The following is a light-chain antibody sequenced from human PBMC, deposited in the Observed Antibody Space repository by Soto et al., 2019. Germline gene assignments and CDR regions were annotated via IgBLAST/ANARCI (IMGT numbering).Light chain of an antibody. J-gene: IGLJ3*02. CDR1: SSNIGAGYD. Sequence: QAVLTQPPSVSGAPGQRVTISCTGSSSNIGAGYDVHWYQQLPGKAPKLLIYGNNNRPSGVSDRFSGSKSATSASLAITGLQPCDEADYYCQSYDSNLVGLVFGAGTKLTVL. CDR2: GNN. CDR3: QSYDSNLVGLV. V-gene: IGLV1-40*01.